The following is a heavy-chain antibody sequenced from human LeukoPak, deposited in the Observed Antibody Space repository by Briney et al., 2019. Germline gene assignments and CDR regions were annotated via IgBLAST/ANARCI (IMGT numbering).Heavy chain of an antibody. J-gene: IGHJ4*02. V-gene: IGHV3-30*02. D-gene: IGHD3-3*01. CDR1: GFTFSSYG. Sequence: TGGSLRLSCAASGFTFSSYGMHWVRQAPGKGLEWVAFIRYDGSNKYYADSVKGRFTISRDNSKNTLYLQMNSLRAEDTAVYYCAKNYDFWSGYYHYFDYWGQGTLVTVSS. CDR2: IRYDGSNK. CDR3: AKNYDFWSGYYHYFDY.